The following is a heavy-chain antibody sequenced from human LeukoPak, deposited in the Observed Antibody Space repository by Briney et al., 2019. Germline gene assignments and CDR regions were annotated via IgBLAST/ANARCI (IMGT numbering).Heavy chain of an antibody. CDR2: IYYSGST. V-gene: IGHV4-39*07. Sequence: SETLSLTCTVSGGSISSSSYYWGWIRQPPGKGLEWIGSIYYSGSTNYNPSLKSRVTMSVDTSKNQFSLKLSSVTAADTAVYYCARVGYYGSGSYYKSWFDPWGQGTLVTVSS. CDR3: ARVGYYGSGSYYKSWFDP. CDR1: GGSISSSSYY. D-gene: IGHD3-10*01. J-gene: IGHJ5*02.